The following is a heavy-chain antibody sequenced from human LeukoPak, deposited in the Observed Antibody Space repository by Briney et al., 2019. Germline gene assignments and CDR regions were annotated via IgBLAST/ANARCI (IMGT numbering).Heavy chain of an antibody. V-gene: IGHV3-48*04. J-gene: IGHJ3*02. D-gene: IGHD6-13*01. CDR2: ISSSSLTI. CDR3: AKDTSPGIATRGAFDI. CDR1: GFTFSSYS. Sequence: GGSLRLSCAASGFTFSSYSKNWVRQAPGKGLEWISYISSSSLTINYADSVRGRFTVSRDNAKNSLYLQMNRLRVEDTAVYYCAKDTSPGIATRGAFDIWGQGTMVTVSS.